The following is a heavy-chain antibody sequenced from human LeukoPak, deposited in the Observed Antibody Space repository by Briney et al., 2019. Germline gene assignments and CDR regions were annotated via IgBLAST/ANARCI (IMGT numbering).Heavy chain of an antibody. V-gene: IGHV4-59*08. CDR3: ARLTNYYGSGSYYKTIDY. Sequence: SETLSLTCTVSGGSISSYYWSWIRQPPGKGLEWIGNIFYSGSPNYNPSLKSRVTISVDTSKNQFSLKLSSVTAADTAVYYCARLTNYYGSGSYYKTIDYWGQGTLVTVSS. J-gene: IGHJ4*02. CDR2: IFYSGSP. D-gene: IGHD3-10*01. CDR1: GGSISSYY.